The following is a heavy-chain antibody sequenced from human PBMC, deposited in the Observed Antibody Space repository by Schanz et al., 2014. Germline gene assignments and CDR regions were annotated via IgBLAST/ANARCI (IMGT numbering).Heavy chain of an antibody. CDR1: GFTFTTFA. D-gene: IGHD6-19*01. V-gene: IGHV3-23*01. Sequence: EQVLESGGGFVQPVGSLRLSCATSGFTFTTFAMTWVRQAPGKGLEWVSGISDRGDGTNYGDSVRGRFTISRDNSRNTVYLQMNNVGVDDTATYYCVKTDAGWRFDYWGQGTLVIVSS. CDR3: VKTDAGWRFDY. J-gene: IGHJ4*02. CDR2: ISDRGDGT.